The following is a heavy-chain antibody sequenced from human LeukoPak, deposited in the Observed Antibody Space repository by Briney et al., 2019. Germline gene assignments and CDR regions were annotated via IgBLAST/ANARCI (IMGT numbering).Heavy chain of an antibody. J-gene: IGHJ5*02. V-gene: IGHV1-69*06. CDR2: IIPIFGTA. CDR3: ARDSILTGYYVYSNWFDP. D-gene: IGHD3-9*01. Sequence: GASVKVSCKASGGTFSSYAISWVRQAPGQGLEWMGGIIPIFGTANYAQKFQGRVTITADKSTSTAYMELSSLRSEDTAVYYCARDSILTGYYVYSNWFDPWGQGTLVTVSS. CDR1: GGTFSSYA.